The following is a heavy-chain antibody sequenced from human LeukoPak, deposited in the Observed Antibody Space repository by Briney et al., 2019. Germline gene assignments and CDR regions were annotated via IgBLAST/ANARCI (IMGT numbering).Heavy chain of an antibody. CDR2: IKQDGSEK. CDR3: ARPHSSSWPHLWGYYYYMDV. D-gene: IGHD6-13*01. V-gene: IGHV3-7*01. Sequence: LAGGSLRLSCAASGFTFSSYWMSWVRQAPGKGLEWVANIKQDGSEKYYVDSVKGRFTISRDNAKNSLYLQMNSLRAEDTAVYYCARPHSSSWPHLWGYYYYMDVWGKGTTVTVSS. J-gene: IGHJ6*03. CDR1: GFTFSSYW.